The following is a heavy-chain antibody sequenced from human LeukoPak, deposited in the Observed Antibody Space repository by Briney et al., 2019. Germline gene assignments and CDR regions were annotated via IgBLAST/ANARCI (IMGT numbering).Heavy chain of an antibody. CDR2: ISGSGGST. J-gene: IGHJ4*02. V-gene: IGHV3-23*01. D-gene: IGHD3-3*01. CDR3: AKPNYDFWSGYSCFDY. Sequence: PGGSLRLSCAASGFTFSSYAMSWVRQAPGKGLEWVSAISGSGGSTYYADSVKGRFTISRDNSKNTLYLQMNSLRAEDTAVYYRAKPNYDFWSGYSCFDYWGQGTLVTVSS. CDR1: GFTFSSYA.